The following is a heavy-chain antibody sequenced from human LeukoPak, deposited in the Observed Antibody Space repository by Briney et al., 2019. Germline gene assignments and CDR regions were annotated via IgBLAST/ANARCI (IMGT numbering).Heavy chain of an antibody. CDR1: GFTFSSYW. CDR3: ARVEYYYDSSGYYPHFDY. Sequence: GGSLRLSCAASGFTFSSYWMSWVRQAPGKGLEWVANIKQDGSEKYYVDSVKGRFTISRDNAKNSLYLQMNSLRAEDTAVYYCARVEYYYDSSGYYPHFDYWGQGTLVTVSS. V-gene: IGHV3-7*01. J-gene: IGHJ4*02. CDR2: IKQDGSEK. D-gene: IGHD3-22*01.